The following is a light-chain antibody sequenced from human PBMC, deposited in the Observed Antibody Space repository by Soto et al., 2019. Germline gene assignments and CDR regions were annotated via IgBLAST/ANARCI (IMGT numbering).Light chain of an antibody. J-gene: IGLJ1*01. Sequence: QSALTQPASVSGSPGQSITISCTGTGSDVGSYKYVSWYQQHPGKAPKLMIFEVSNRPSGVSDRFSGSKSGNTASLTISRLQAEDEADYYCSSYTSISSLGVFGTGTKVTVL. V-gene: IGLV2-14*01. CDR1: GSDVGSYKY. CDR2: EVS. CDR3: SSYTSISSLGV.